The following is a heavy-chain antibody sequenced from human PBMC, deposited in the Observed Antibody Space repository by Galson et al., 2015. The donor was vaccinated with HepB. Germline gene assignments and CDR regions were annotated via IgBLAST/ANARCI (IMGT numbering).Heavy chain of an antibody. D-gene: IGHD2-21*02. V-gene: IGHV3-30*18. CDR1: GFTFSSYG. CDR3: AKDMAEGGDLYYYGMDV. J-gene: IGHJ6*02. CDR2: ISYDGSNK. Sequence: SLRLSCAASGFTFSSYGMHWVRQAPGKGLEWVAVISYDGSNKYYADSVKGRFTISRDNSKNTLYLQMNSLRAEDTAVYYCAKDMAEGGDLYYYGMDVWGQGTTVTVSS.